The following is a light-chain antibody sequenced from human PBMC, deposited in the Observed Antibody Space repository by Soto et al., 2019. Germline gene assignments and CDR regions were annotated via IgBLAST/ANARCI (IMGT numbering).Light chain of an antibody. J-gene: IGKJ4*01. CDR1: QSVCSY. CDR3: QQYGSSPQLT. CDR2: DAS. Sequence: EIVLIQSPATLSLSAGERATLSCSASQSVCSYLAWYQHKPGQPPRLLISDASNRATGIPARFSGSGSETDFTLTIRRLEPEDFALYYCQQYGSSPQLTFGGGTKVDIK. V-gene: IGKV3-20*01.